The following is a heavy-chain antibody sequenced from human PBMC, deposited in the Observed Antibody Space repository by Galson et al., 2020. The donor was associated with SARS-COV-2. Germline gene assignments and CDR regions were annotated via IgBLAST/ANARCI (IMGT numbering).Heavy chain of an antibody. CDR3: AKGNFYDSSAYQQVPLRYFDR. CDR1: GFTFSIYA. D-gene: IGHD3-22*01. V-gene: IGHV3-30*01. Sequence: GESLKISCAASGFTFSIYAMHWVRPAPGKGLEWVADISYDGSNKYYADSVKGRFTITRDNSKNTLYLQMNSLRAEDTAGYYCAKGNFYDSSAYQQVPLRYFDRWGRGALVTVSS. CDR2: ISYDGSNK. J-gene: IGHJ2*01.